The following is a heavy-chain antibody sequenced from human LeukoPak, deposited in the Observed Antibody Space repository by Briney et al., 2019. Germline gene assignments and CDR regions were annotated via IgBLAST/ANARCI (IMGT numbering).Heavy chain of an antibody. V-gene: IGHV3-20*04. J-gene: IGHJ6*02. CDR2: INWNGGTT. Sequence: GGSLRLSCAASGFTLDDYGTSWVRHAPGKGLEWVSGINWNGGTTGYADSVKGRFTISRDNAKNSLYLQMNSLRAEDTALYYCAREGSGRPHYGMDVWGQGTTVTVSS. D-gene: IGHD3-10*01. CDR1: GFTLDDYG. CDR3: AREGSGRPHYGMDV.